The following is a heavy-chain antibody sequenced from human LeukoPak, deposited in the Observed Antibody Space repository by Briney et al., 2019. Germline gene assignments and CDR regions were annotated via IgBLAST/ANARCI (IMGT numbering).Heavy chain of an antibody. CDR2: ISYDGSSQ. CDR3: ARQGDSHFFDH. D-gene: IGHD3-3*02. CDR1: GFTLSSFA. J-gene: IGHJ4*02. V-gene: IGHV3-30-3*01. Sequence: GGSLRLSCAASGFTLSSFAMHWVRQAPGKGLEWVAVISYDGSSQTYADSVKGRFTISSDNSMNTLYLQTNSLRAEDTAVYYSARQGDSHFFDHWGQGTLVTVSS.